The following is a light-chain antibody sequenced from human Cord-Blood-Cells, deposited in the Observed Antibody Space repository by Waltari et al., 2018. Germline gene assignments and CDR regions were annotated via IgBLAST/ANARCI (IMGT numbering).Light chain of an antibody. V-gene: IGKV1-39*01. CDR2: AAS. CDR3: QQCYSTPYT. CDR1: QSISSY. J-gene: IGKJ2*01. Sequence: DIQMTQSPSSLSASVGDRLTISCRASQSISSYLNWYQQKPGKAPKLLIYAASSLQSGVPSKFSGSGSGTDFTLTISSLQPEDFATYYCQQCYSTPYTFGQGTKLEIK.